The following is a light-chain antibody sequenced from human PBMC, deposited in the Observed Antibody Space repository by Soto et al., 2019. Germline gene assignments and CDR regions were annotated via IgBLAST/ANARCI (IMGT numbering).Light chain of an antibody. V-gene: IGKV3-20*01. J-gene: IGKJ4*01. CDR1: QNVAGRY. Sequence: EIVLKQSPGTLSLSPGERATLSCRASQNVAGRYLAWYQQKPGQSPRLLIYGASNRATGIADRFSASGSGTDFTLTISRLQPEDFAVYFCQQYGSSPLTFGGGTKVQIK. CDR2: GAS. CDR3: QQYGSSPLT.